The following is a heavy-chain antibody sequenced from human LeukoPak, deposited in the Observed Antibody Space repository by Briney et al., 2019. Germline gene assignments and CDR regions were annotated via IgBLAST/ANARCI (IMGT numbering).Heavy chain of an antibody. CDR3: ARGSTVTTGDEN. CDR2: ISSSSYI. J-gene: IGHJ4*02. D-gene: IGHD4-17*01. V-gene: IGHV3-21*01. Sequence: GGSLRLSCAASGFTFSSYSMNWVRQAPGKGLEWVSSISSSSYIYYADSVKGRFTISRDNAKNSLYLQMNSLRAEDTAVYYCARGSTVTTGDENWGQGTLVTVSS. CDR1: GFTFSSYS.